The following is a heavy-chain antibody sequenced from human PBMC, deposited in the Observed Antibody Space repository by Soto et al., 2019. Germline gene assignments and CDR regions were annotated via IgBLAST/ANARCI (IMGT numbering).Heavy chain of an antibody. J-gene: IGHJ4*02. V-gene: IGHV4-59*01. Sequence: QVQLQESGPGLVKPSETLSLPSLAPGAPTRSYNWSWFGQPPGRGLEWIGYIYYSGSTNYNPSLKSRVTISVDTSKNQFSLKLSSVTAADTAVYYCARGIRWLDLFFDYWGQGTLVTVSS. D-gene: IGHD6-19*01. CDR2: IYYSGST. CDR3: ARGIRWLDLFFDY. CDR1: GAPTRSYN.